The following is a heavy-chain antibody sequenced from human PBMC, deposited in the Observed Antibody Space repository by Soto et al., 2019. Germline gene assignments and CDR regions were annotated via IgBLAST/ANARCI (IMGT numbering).Heavy chain of an antibody. CDR3: ARKGSGSYYSFDY. CDR1: GFTFSSYW. V-gene: IGHV3-7*03. J-gene: IGHJ4*02. CDR2: IKDDGSEK. Sequence: EVQLVESGGGLVQPGGSLRLSCAASGFTFSSYWMSWVRQAPGKGLEWVANIKDDGSEKYYVDSVKGRFTISRDKTKNSLYLQMNSLRAEDTAAYYCARKGSGSYYSFDYWGQGTLVTVSS. D-gene: IGHD1-26*01.